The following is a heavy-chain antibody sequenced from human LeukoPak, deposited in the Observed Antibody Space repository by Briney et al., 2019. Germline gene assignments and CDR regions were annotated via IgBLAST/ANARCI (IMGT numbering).Heavy chain of an antibody. CDR1: GYTFTSYG. D-gene: IGHD5-24*01. J-gene: IGHJ6*02. CDR2: ISAYNGNT. Sequence: ASVKVSCKASGYTFTSYGISWVRQALGQGLEWMGWISAYNGNTNYAQKLQGRVTMTTDTSTSTAYMELRSLRSDDTAVYYCARDVRDGYNHYAMDVWGQGTTVTVSS. CDR3: ARDVRDGYNHYAMDV. V-gene: IGHV1-18*01.